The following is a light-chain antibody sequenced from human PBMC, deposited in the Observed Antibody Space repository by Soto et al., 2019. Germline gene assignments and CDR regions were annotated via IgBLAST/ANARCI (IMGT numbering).Light chain of an antibody. CDR1: SSDVGGYNL. CDR2: DVS. CDR3: SSYTSSSTRVL. J-gene: IGLJ2*01. V-gene: IGLV2-14*01. Sequence: QSALTQPASVSGSPGQSITISCTGTSSDVGGYNLVSWYQQHPGKAPKLMIYDVSNRPSGVSNRFSGSKSGNTASLTISGLQAEDEADYYCSSYTSSSTRVLFGGGTKLTVL.